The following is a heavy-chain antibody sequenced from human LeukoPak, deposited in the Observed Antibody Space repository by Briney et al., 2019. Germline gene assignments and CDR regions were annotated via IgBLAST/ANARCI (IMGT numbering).Heavy chain of an antibody. J-gene: IGHJ5*02. CDR3: ARDSDDYGDYFWFDP. CDR1: GGTFSSYA. D-gene: IGHD4-17*01. V-gene: IGHV1-69*13. Sequence: ASVKVSCKASGGTFSSYAISWVRQAPGQGLEWMGGTIPIFGTANYAQKFQGRVTITADESTSTAYMELSSLRSEDTAVYYCARDSDDYGDYFWFDPWGQGTLVTVSS. CDR2: TIPIFGTA.